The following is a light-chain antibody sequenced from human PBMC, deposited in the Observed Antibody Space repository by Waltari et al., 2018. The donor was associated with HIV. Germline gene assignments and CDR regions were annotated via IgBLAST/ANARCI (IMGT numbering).Light chain of an antibody. Sequence: QSVLTQPPSASGTPGQRVTISCSGSSSNIGSNYVYWYQQLPGTAPKLPIYGKNQRPSGVPDRFSGSKSGTSASLAISGLRSEDAADYYCAAWDDSLWVFGGGTKLTVL. CDR2: GKN. CDR1: SSNIGSNY. J-gene: IGLJ3*02. CDR3: AAWDDSLWV. V-gene: IGLV1-47*01.